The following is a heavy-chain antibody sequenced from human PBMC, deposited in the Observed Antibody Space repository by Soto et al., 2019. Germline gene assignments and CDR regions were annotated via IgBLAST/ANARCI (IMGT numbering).Heavy chain of an antibody. V-gene: IGHV1-18*01. CDR3: ARYLDSSGWYPGLY. CDR1: GYTFTSYG. Sequence: ASVKVSCKASGYTFTSYGISWVRQAPGQGLEWMGWISAYNGNTNYAQKLQGRVTMTTDTSTSTAYMELRSLRSDDTAVYYCARYLDSSGWYPGLYWGQGTLVTVSS. J-gene: IGHJ4*02. D-gene: IGHD6-19*01. CDR2: ISAYNGNT.